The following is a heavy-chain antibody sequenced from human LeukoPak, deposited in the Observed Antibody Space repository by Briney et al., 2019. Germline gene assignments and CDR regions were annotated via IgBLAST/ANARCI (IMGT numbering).Heavy chain of an antibody. CDR1: GFTFSSYG. V-gene: IGHV3-30*03. Sequence: GGSLRLSCAASGFTFSSYGMHWVRQAPGKGLEWVAVISYDGSNKYYADSVKGRFTISRDNSKSTLYLQMNSLRAEDTAVYYCARDSGFSGTQRGEYWGQGTLVTVSS. D-gene: IGHD3/OR15-3a*01. J-gene: IGHJ4*02. CDR2: ISYDGSNK. CDR3: ARDSGFSGTQRGEY.